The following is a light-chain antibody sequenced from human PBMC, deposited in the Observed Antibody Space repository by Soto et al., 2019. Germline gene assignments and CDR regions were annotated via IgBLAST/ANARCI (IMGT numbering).Light chain of an antibody. Sequence: DIQMTHSPSTLSASVGDRVTITCRASQSISSWLAWYQQKPGKAPKLLIYKASSLESGVPSRFSGSGSGTEFTLTISSLQPDDFATYYCQQYDDYLFTFGQGTKLEIK. J-gene: IGKJ2*01. CDR2: KAS. CDR3: QQYDDYLFT. CDR1: QSISSW. V-gene: IGKV1-5*03.